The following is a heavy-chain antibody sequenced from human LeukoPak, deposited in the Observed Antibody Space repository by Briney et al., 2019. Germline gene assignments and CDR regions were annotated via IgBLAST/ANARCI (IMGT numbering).Heavy chain of an antibody. Sequence: GGSLRLSCAASGFTFSNYWMHGVRQTPEKGLVWVSGVNSDGSTTNYADSVKGRFTISRDNAKNTLYLQMNSLRAEDTAVYYCAKSDDYWGQGTLVTVSS. CDR2: VNSDGSTT. V-gene: IGHV3-74*01. CDR1: GFTFSNYW. J-gene: IGHJ4*02. CDR3: AKSDDY.